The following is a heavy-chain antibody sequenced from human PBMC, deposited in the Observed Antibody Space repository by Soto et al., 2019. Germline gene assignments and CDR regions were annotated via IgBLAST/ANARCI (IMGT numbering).Heavy chain of an antibody. CDR2: IRSRPHNYAT. V-gene: IGHV3-73*02. CDR3: TAERDY. J-gene: IGHJ4*02. Sequence: EVQLVESGGGLVQIGGSLRLPCATSGLNFSGSAMHWARQASGKGLEWVGRIRSRPHNYATTYAASVEGRFTISRDDSKNTVYLQMNGLKTEDTAVYYCTAERDYWGRGTLVTVSS. CDR1: GLNFSGSA.